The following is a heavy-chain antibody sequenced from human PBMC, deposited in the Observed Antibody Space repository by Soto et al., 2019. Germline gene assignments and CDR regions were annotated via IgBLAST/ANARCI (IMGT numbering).Heavy chain of an antibody. J-gene: IGHJ6*02. D-gene: IGHD3-22*01. CDR2: ISGSGGST. CDR1: GFTFSSYA. V-gene: IGHV3-23*01. CDR3: AKGAYYYDSSGYYLADV. Sequence: RLSCAASGFTFSSYAMSWVRQAPGKGLEWVSAISGSGGSTYYADSVKGRFTISRDNSKNTLYLQMNSLRAEDTAVYYCAKGAYYYDSSGYYLADVWGQGTTVTVSS.